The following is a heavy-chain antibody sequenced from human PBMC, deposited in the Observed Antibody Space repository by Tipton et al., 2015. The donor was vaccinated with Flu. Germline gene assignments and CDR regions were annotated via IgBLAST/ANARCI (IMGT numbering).Heavy chain of an antibody. Sequence: QSGAEVKKPGASVKVSCKASGYTFTSYGISWVRQAPGRGLEWMGWISAYNGNTNYAQKLQGRVTMTTDTSTSTAYMELRSLRSDDTAVYYCARSGGYGSGYDIEDYYYYMDVWGKGTTVTVSS. CDR1: GYTFTSYG. V-gene: IGHV1-18*04. CDR3: ARSGGYGSGYDIEDYYYYMDV. CDR2: ISAYNGNT. J-gene: IGHJ6*03. D-gene: IGHD5-12*01.